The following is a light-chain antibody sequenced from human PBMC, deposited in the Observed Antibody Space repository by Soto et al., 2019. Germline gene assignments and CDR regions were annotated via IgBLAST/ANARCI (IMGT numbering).Light chain of an antibody. CDR3: QQYNNWHPIT. J-gene: IGKJ5*01. CDR2: GAS. V-gene: IGKV3-15*01. CDR1: QSVSSN. Sequence: EMVIPQSPATLSISTWERATLSCMASQSVSSNLAWYQQKPGQAPRLLIYGASTRATGIPGRFSGSGSGTEFTLTISSLQSEDFAVYYCQQYNNWHPITCGQGTRL.